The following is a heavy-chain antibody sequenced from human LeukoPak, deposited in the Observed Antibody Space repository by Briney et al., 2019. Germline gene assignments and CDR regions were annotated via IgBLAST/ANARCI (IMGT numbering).Heavy chain of an antibody. CDR1: GFTFSSYG. CDR3: AKGSHGSGSYYNPYYFDY. D-gene: IGHD3-10*01. CDR2: IRYDGSNK. V-gene: IGHV3-30*02. J-gene: IGHJ4*02. Sequence: GGSLRLSCAASGFTFSSYGMHWVRQAPGKGLEWVAFIRYDGSNKYYADSVKGRFTISRDNSKNTLYLQMNSLRAEDTAVYYCAKGSHGSGSYYNPYYFDYWGQGTLVTVSS.